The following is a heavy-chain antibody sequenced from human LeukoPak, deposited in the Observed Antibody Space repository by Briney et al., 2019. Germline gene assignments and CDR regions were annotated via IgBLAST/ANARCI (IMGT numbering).Heavy chain of an antibody. V-gene: IGHV4-61*02. Sequence: PSETLSLTCTVSGGSISSGSYYWSWIRQAAGKGLEWIGRIYTSGSTNYNPSLKSRVTISVDTSKNQFSLKLSSVTAADTAVYYCARDKSYTSSPKAFDIWGPGAMVTVSS. CDR2: IYTSGST. D-gene: IGHD6-13*01. CDR1: GGSISSGSYY. CDR3: ARDKSYTSSPKAFDI. J-gene: IGHJ3*02.